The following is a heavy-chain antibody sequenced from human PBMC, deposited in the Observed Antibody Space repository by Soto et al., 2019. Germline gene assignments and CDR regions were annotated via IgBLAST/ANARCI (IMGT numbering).Heavy chain of an antibody. J-gene: IGHJ4*02. V-gene: IGHV3-30-3*01. Sequence: GGSLRLSCAASGFSFTSYDIYWVRQAPGKGLEWVAVTSIDGSTKYYADSVKGRFTVSRDNSKDTLYLEMTSLRPEDTAVYYCARNYGSALDYLGQRTPVTVSS. CDR2: TSIDGSTK. D-gene: IGHD3-10*01. CDR1: GFSFTSYD. CDR3: ARNYGSALDY.